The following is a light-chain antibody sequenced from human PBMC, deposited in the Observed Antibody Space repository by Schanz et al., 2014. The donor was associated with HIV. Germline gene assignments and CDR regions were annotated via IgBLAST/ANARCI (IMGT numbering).Light chain of an antibody. CDR2: DVS. CDR1: SSDVGGYNY. Sequence: QSVLTQPPSASGSPGQSVTISCTGTSSDVGGYNYVSWYQQHPGKAPKLMIYDVSNRPSGVSNRFSGSKSGNTASLTISGLQAEDEADYYCGSYSSGDSHWVFGGGTKLTVL. V-gene: IGLV2-14*03. J-gene: IGLJ3*02. CDR3: GSYSSGDSHWV.